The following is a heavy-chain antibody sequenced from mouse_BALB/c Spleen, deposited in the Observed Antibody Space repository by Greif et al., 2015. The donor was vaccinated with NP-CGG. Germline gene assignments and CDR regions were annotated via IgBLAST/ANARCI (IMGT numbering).Heavy chain of an antibody. CDR2: ISSGGSYT. Sequence: EVQLVESGGDLVKPGGSLKLSCAASGFTFSSYGMSWVRQTPDKRLEWVATISSGGSYTYYPDSVKGRFTISRDNAKNTLYLQMSSLKSEDTAMYYCARYGNYYFDYWGQGTTLTVSS. CDR3: ARYGNYYFDY. CDR1: GFTFSSYG. D-gene: IGHD2-1*01. J-gene: IGHJ2*01. V-gene: IGHV5-6*01.